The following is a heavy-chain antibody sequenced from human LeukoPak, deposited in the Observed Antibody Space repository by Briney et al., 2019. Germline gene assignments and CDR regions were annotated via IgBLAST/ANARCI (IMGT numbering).Heavy chain of an antibody. D-gene: IGHD3-10*01. CDR3: ARAGITMVRGVIITKYYLDY. V-gene: IGHV1-18*01. CDR1: GYTFTSYG. CDR2: ISAYNGNA. J-gene: IGHJ4*02. Sequence: ASVKVSCKASGYTFTSYGISWVRQAPGQGLEWMGWISAYNGNANYAQKLQGRVTMTTGTSTSTAYMELRSLRSDDTAVYYCARAGITMVRGVIITKYYLDYWGQGTLVTVSS.